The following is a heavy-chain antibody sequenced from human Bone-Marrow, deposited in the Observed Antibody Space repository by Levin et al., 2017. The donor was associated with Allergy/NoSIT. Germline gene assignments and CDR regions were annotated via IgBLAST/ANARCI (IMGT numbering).Heavy chain of an antibody. CDR3: ARSGYMFGNDF. CDR1: GFIFGNNW. J-gene: IGHJ4*02. CDR2: IDRDGSET. Sequence: LGESLKISCAASGFIFGNNWMNWVRQAPGKGLEWVAKIDRDGSETNYVDSVEGRFTISRDNAKNSLYLEMNSLRAEDTAVYYCARSGYMFGNDFWGQGTLVTVSS. V-gene: IGHV3-7*01. D-gene: IGHD5-18*01.